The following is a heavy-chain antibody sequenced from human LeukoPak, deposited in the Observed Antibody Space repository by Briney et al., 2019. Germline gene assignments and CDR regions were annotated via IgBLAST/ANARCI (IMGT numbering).Heavy chain of an antibody. CDR2: TWYDGSNK. J-gene: IGHJ3*02. CDR1: GFTFSSYG. Sequence: HPGRSLRLSCAASGFTFSSYGMHWVRQAPGKGLEWVAVTWYDGSNKYYADSVKGRFTISRDNSKNTLYLQMNSLRAEDTAVYYCAYMGALGAFDIWGQGTMVTVSS. V-gene: IGHV3-33*01. D-gene: IGHD1-26*01. CDR3: AYMGALGAFDI.